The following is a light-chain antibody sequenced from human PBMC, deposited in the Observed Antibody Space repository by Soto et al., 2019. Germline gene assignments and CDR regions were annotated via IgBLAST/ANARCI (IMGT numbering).Light chain of an antibody. CDR3: QQYQNWPRT. CDR2: GAS. Sequence: EIVMTQSPVTLSVSPGERATLSCRASQSITNNLAWYQQKPGQAPRLLVYGASTRAAGIAATFSGSGSGTEFTLTISSLQSEDVAMYYCQQYQNWPRTFGQGTKV. J-gene: IGKJ1*01. V-gene: IGKV3-15*01. CDR1: QSITNN.